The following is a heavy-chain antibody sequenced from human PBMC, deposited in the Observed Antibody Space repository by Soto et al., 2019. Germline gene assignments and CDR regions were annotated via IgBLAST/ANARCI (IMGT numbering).Heavy chain of an antibody. CDR1: GGSFSGYY. J-gene: IGHJ6*02. Sequence: SETLSLTCAVYGGSFSGYYWSWIRQPPGKGLEWIGEINHSGSTNYNPSLKSRVTISVDTSKNQFSLKLSSVTAADTAVYYCGRRPYYYGSGKGGMDVWGQGTTVTVSS. CDR3: GRRPYYYGSGKGGMDV. V-gene: IGHV4-34*01. D-gene: IGHD3-10*01. CDR2: INHSGST.